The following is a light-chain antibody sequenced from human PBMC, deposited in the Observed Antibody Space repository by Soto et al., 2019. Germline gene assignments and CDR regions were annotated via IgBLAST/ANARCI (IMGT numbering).Light chain of an antibody. CDR1: SSDVGGYNY. CDR3: QVWHSGVDWV. CDR2: EVS. V-gene: IGLV2-14*01. J-gene: IGLJ3*02. Sequence: QSALTQPASVSGSPGESITISCTGTSSDVGGYNYVSWYQQPPGKAPTLMIYEVSNRPSGVSNRFSGSDSGNTATLNISRVEAGDEADYYSQVWHSGVDWVVGGGTKLTVL.